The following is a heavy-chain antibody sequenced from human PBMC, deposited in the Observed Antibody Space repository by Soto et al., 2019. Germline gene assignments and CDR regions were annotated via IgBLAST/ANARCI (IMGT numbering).Heavy chain of an antibody. CDR1: GGTFSSYA. Sequence: SVKVSCTASGGTFSSYAISWVRQAPGQGLEWMGGIIPIFGTANYAQKFQGRVTITADESTSTAYMELSSLRSEDTAVYYCARDGALAARDYYYGMDVWGQGTTVTVSS. D-gene: IGHD6-6*01. J-gene: IGHJ6*02. CDR3: ARDGALAARDYYYGMDV. CDR2: IIPIFGTA. V-gene: IGHV1-69*13.